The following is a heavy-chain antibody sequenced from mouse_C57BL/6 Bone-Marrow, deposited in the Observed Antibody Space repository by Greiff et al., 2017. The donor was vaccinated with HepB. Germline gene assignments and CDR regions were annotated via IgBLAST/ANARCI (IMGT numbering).Heavy chain of an antibody. CDR2: IDPSDSYT. D-gene: IGHD1-1*01. J-gene: IGHJ4*01. CDR1: GYTFTSYW. Sequence: VQLQQPGAELVMPGASVKLSCKASGYTFTSYWMHWVKQRPGQGLEWIGEIDPSDSYTNYNQKFKGKSTLTVDKSSSTAYMQLSSLTSEDSAVYYCARGLLLYLAHWGQGTSVTVSS. V-gene: IGHV1-69*01. CDR3: ARGLLLYLAH.